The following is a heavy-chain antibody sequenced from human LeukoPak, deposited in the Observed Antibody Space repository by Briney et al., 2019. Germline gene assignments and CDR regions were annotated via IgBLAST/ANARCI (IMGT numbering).Heavy chain of an antibody. V-gene: IGHV3-53*01. CDR3: ARADYGDYIFDY. D-gene: IGHD4-17*01. CDR2: IYSGGST. CDR1: GFTFSDYY. Sequence: PGGSLRLSCAASGFTFSDYYMSWIRQAPGKGLEWVSVIYSGGSTYHADSVKGRFTISRDNSKNTLYLQMNSLRAEDTAVYYCARADYGDYIFDYWGQGTLVTVSS. J-gene: IGHJ4*02.